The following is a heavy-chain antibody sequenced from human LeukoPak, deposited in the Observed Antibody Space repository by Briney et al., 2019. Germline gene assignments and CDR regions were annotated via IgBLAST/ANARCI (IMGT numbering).Heavy chain of an antibody. CDR1: GGSLSSYY. J-gene: IGHJ4*02. D-gene: IGHD3-22*01. Sequence: SETLSLTCTVSGGSLSSYYWSWIRPPAGKGLEWIGRIYTSGSTKYNPSLKSRVTMSVDTSKNQFSLKLSSVTAADTAVYYCARGRAYDSSGYYGYYFDYWGQGTLVTVSS. V-gene: IGHV4-4*07. CDR2: IYTSGST. CDR3: ARGRAYDSSGYYGYYFDY.